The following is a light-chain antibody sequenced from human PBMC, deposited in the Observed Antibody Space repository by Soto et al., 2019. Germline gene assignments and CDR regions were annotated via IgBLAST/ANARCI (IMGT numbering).Light chain of an antibody. J-gene: IGKJ1*01. Sequence: EIVLTQSPGTLSLSPGERATLSCRASQTVSSSYLAWYQQKPGQAPRLLIYGASNRATGIPDRFSGSVSATDFTLTISRLEPEDFAVYYRQQYGSTSWTFGQGTKVDI. CDR3: QQYGSTSWT. V-gene: IGKV3-20*01. CDR1: QTVSSSY. CDR2: GAS.